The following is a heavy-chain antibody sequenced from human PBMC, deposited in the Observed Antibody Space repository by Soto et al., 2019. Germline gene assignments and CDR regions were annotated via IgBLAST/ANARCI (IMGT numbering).Heavy chain of an antibody. D-gene: IGHD2-8*02. CDR3: ARDKITGLFDY. CDR2: IYYSGST. Sequence: SETLSLTCTVSGGSISSYYWSWIRQPPGKGLEWIGYIYYSGSTNYNPSLKSRVTISVDKSKNQFSLKLTSVTAADTAVYYCARDKITGLFDYWGQGTLVTAPQ. CDR1: GGSISSYY. V-gene: IGHV4-59*12. J-gene: IGHJ4*02.